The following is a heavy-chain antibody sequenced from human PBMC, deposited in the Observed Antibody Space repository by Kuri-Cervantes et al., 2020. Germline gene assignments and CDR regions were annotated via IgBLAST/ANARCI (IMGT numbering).Heavy chain of an antibody. V-gene: IGHV3-11*01. J-gene: IGHJ4*02. CDR1: GFTFSDYY. D-gene: IGHD5-12*01. CDR3: TRGYSGYINFDY. Sequence: GESLKISCAASGFTFSDYYMSWIRQAPGKGLEWVSYISSSGSTIYYADSVKGRFTISRDNARNSLFLQVNSLRAEDTAVYYCTRGYSGYINFDYWGQGTLVTVSS. CDR2: ISSSGSTI.